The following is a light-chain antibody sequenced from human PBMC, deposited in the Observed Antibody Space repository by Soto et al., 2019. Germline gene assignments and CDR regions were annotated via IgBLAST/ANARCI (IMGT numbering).Light chain of an antibody. CDR2: EVN. J-gene: IGLJ1*01. V-gene: IGLV2-8*01. CDR3: SSYAGSNWYV. Sequence: SVLTQPPSASGSPGQSVTISCTGTNSDVGGYNYVSWYQQYPGKAPKLIIYEVNERPSGVPDRFSGSKSGNTASLTVSGLQTADEADYYCSSYAGSNWYVFGTGTKSPS. CDR1: NSDVGGYNY.